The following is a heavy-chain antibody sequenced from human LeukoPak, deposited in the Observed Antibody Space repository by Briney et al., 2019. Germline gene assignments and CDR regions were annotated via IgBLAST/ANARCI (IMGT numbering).Heavy chain of an antibody. Sequence: GGSLRLSCAASGFTFDDYAMHWVRQAPGKGLEWVSGISWNSGSIGYADSVKGRFTISRDNAKNSLYLQMNSLRAEDMALYYCAKGPRTCSSTSCPQYFQHWGQGTLVTVSS. J-gene: IGHJ1*01. CDR2: ISWNSGSI. V-gene: IGHV3-9*03. CDR1: GFTFDDYA. D-gene: IGHD2-2*01. CDR3: AKGPRTCSSTSCPQYFQH.